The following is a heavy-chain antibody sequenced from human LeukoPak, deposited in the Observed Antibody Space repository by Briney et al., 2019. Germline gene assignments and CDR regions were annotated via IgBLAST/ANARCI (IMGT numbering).Heavy chain of an antibody. CDR1: GFTFSSYA. J-gene: IGHJ4*02. D-gene: IGHD3-10*01. Sequence: GGSLRLSYAASGFTFSSYAMSWVRQAPGKGLEWVSAISGSGGSTYYADSVKGRFTISRDNSKNTLYLQMNSLRAEDTAVYYCAKDRLRGSGFYYFDYWGQGTLVTVSS. V-gene: IGHV3-23*01. CDR3: AKDRLRGSGFYYFDY. CDR2: ISGSGGST.